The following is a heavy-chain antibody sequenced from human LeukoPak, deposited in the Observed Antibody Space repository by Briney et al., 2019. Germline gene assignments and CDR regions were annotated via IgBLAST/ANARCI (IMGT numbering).Heavy chain of an antibody. CDR3: ARGTLGAWGW. CDR1: GFTFSSYD. CDR2: ISSSSNYI. D-gene: IGHD6-19*01. Sequence: PGGSLRLSCAASGFTFSSYDMNCVRQAPGKGLEWVSSISSSSNYIHYADSVKGRFTISRDNAKNSLYLQMNSLRAEDTAVYFCARGTLGAWGWWGQGTLVTVSS. J-gene: IGHJ4*02. V-gene: IGHV3-21*01.